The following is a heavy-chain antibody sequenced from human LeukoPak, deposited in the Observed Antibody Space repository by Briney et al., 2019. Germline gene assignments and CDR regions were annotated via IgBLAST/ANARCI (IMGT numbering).Heavy chain of an antibody. CDR3: AKVPYSSGYSPYFDY. J-gene: IGHJ4*02. V-gene: IGHV3-48*01. Sequence: PGGSLRLSCAASGFTFSSYSMNWVRQAPGKGLEWVSYISSSSSTIYYADSVKGRFTISRDNSKNTLYLQMNGLRAEDTAVYYCAKVPYSSGYSPYFDYWGQGTLVTVSS. D-gene: IGHD3-22*01. CDR2: ISSSSSTI. CDR1: GFTFSSYS.